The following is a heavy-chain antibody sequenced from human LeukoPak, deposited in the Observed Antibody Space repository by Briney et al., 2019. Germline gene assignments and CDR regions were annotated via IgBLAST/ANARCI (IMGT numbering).Heavy chain of an antibody. Sequence: SETLSLTCTVSGGSISSYYWSWIRQPPGKGLEWIGYIYYSGSTNYNPSLKSRVTISVDTSKNQFSLKLSSVTAADTAVYYCARGYCSGGSCYSGNWFDPRGQGTLVTVSS. CDR2: IYYSGST. D-gene: IGHD2-15*01. CDR1: GGSISSYY. CDR3: ARGYCSGGSCYSGNWFDP. V-gene: IGHV4-59*01. J-gene: IGHJ5*02.